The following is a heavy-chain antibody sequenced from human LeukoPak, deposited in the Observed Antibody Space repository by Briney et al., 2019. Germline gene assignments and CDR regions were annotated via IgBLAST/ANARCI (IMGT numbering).Heavy chain of an antibody. Sequence: GGSLRLSCAASGFTLSSYAMSWVRQAPGKGLEWVSGISGSGGSTYYADSVKGRFTISRDNSKNTLYLHMNSLRAEDTAVYYCAKDGYSSGWSFEYWGQGTLVTVSS. D-gene: IGHD6-19*01. CDR3: AKDGYSSGWSFEY. CDR1: GFTLSSYA. V-gene: IGHV3-23*01. CDR2: ISGSGGST. J-gene: IGHJ4*02.